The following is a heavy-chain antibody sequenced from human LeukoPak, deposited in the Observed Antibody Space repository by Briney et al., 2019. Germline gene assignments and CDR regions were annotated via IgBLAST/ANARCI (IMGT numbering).Heavy chain of an antibody. CDR3: ATESVDLFDY. CDR1: GFTFSSYG. V-gene: IGHV3-30*03. Sequence: GRSLRLSCAASGFTFSSYGMHWVRQAPGKGLEWVAVISYDGSNKYYADSVKGRFTISRDKSKNTLYLQMNSLKTEDTAVYYCATESVDLFDYWGQGTLVTVSS. D-gene: IGHD4-23*01. CDR2: ISYDGSNK. J-gene: IGHJ4*02.